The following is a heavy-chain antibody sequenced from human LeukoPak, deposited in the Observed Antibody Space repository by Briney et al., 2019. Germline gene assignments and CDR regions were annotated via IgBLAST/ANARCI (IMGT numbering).Heavy chain of an antibody. CDR1: GGSISSGSYY. CDR2: IYTSGST. Sequence: SQTLSLTCTVSGGSISSGSYYWSWIRQPAGKGLEWIGRIYTSGSTNYNPSLKSRVTISVDTSKNQFSLKLSSVTAADTAVYYCARYYDTYGYYFAFDIWGQGTVVTVSS. D-gene: IGHD3-22*01. J-gene: IGHJ3*02. CDR3: ARYYDTYGYYFAFDI. V-gene: IGHV4-61*02.